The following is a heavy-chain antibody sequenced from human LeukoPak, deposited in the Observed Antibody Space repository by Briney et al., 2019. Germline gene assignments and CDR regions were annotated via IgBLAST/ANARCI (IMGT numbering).Heavy chain of an antibody. CDR2: INSDGSSI. Sequence: PGGSLRLSCAASGFTFSSYWMHWVRQTPGKGLMWVSRINSDGSSIGYADSVKGRFTISRDNAKNTLYLQMNSLRAEDTAIYYCATYRQVLLPFESWGQGTLVTVSS. D-gene: IGHD2-8*02. J-gene: IGHJ4*02. CDR3: ATYRQVLLPFES. CDR1: GFTFSSYW. V-gene: IGHV3-74*01.